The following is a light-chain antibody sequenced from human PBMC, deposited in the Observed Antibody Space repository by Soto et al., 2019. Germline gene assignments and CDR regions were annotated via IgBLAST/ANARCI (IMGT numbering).Light chain of an antibody. CDR3: QQSYSIPAT. V-gene: IGKV1-39*01. J-gene: IGKJ3*01. CDR1: QTISNS. CDR2: AAS. Sequence: DIQMTQSPSSLSASVGDRVTITCRASQTISNSLNWYQQKSGKAPKLLIFAASSLQSGVPSRFSGSGSGTDFTLTISSLQPEDFATHYCQQSYSIPATFGTGTKVHIQ.